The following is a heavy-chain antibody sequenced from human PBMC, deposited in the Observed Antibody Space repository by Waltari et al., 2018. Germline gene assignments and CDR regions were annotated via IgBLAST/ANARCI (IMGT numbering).Heavy chain of an antibody. CDR2: VRSKANGFAI. D-gene: IGHD3-3*01. V-gene: IGHV3-73*02. J-gene: IGHJ6*03. CDR1: GFTLSGSA. Sequence: EVQLVESGGGLVQPGGSLKLSCAASGFTLSGSAVHWVRQASGKGLERVGRVRSKANGFAIAYAASVEGRFIISRDDSKNTAYLQMNSLKAEDTAVYYCTSLEEVFLYYMNVWGKGTTVTISS. CDR3: TSLEEVFLYYMNV.